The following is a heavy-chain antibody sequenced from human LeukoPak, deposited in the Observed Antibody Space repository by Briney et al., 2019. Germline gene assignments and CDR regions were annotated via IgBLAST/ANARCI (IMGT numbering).Heavy chain of an antibody. V-gene: IGHV4-59*01. CDR1: GGSISSYY. Sequence: SETLSLTCTVSGGSISSYYWSWIRQPPGKGLEWIGYIYYSGSTNYNPSLKSRVTISVDTSKNQFSLKLSSVTAADTAVYYCAGGQLVEENNWFDPWGQGTLVTVSS. CDR2: IYYSGST. CDR3: AGGQLVEENNWFDP. J-gene: IGHJ5*02. D-gene: IGHD6-13*01.